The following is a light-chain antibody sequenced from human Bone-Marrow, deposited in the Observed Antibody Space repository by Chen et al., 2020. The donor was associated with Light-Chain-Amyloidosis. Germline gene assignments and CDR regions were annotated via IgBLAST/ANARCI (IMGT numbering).Light chain of an antibody. J-gene: IGLJ2*01. CDR2: RDT. CDR3: QSADSSGTYEVI. Sequence: SYELTQPPSVSVSTGQTARIPRPGDDLPTKYAYWYQQKPGQAPVLVIHRDTERPSGISERFSGSSSGTTATLTISGVQAEDEADYHCQSADSSGTYEVIFGGGTKLTVL. V-gene: IGLV3-25*03. CDR1: DLPTKY.